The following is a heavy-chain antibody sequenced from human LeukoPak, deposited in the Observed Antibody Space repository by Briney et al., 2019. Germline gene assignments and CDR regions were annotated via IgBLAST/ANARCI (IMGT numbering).Heavy chain of an antibody. V-gene: IGHV4-34*01. CDR3: ARVSNTAMGAYYFDY. CDR2: INHSGST. D-gene: IGHD5-18*01. Sequence: PSETLSLTCAVYGGSFSGYHWSWIRQPPGKGLEWIGEINHSGSTNYNPSLKSRVTISVDTSKNQFSLKLSSVTAADTAVYYCARVSNTAMGAYYFDYWGQGTLVTVSS. CDR1: GGSFSGYH. J-gene: IGHJ4*02.